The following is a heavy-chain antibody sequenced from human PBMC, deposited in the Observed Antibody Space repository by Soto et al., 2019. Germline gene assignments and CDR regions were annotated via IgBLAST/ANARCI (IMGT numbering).Heavy chain of an antibody. CDR2: IDDSGVGI. J-gene: IGHJ6*02. CDR3: VKGQSSTWSQTGGMDV. V-gene: IGHV3-23*01. D-gene: IGHD1-26*01. CDR1: GFTFSTFA. Sequence: EVQLLESGGRLVQPGGSLRLSCAASGFTFSTFAMTWVRQAPGKGLEWVSGIDDSGVGIYYADSVKGRLTISRDNSKTMLYLQMDSLRGEDTAVYYCVKGQSSTWSQTGGMDVWGQGTTVTVSS.